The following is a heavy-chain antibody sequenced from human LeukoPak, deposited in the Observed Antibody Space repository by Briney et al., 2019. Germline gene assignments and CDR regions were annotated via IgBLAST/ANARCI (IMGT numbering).Heavy chain of an antibody. V-gene: IGHV1-3*03. CDR3: ARGVRCSGGSCYPSRSPFDY. D-gene: IGHD2-15*01. Sequence: ASVKVSCKASGYTFTSYAMHWVRQAPGQRLEWMGWINAGNGNTKYSQEFQGRVTITRDTSASTAYMELSSLRSEDMAVYYCARGVRCSGGSCYPSRSPFDYWGQGTLVTVSS. CDR2: INAGNGNT. CDR1: GYTFTSYA. J-gene: IGHJ4*02.